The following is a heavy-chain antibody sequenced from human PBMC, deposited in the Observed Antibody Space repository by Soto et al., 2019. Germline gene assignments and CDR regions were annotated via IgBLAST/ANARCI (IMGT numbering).Heavy chain of an antibody. V-gene: IGHV3-66*01. J-gene: IGHJ4*02. D-gene: IGHD5-18*01. CDR1: GFTVSSNY. Sequence: GGSLRLSCAASGFTVSSNYMSWVRQAPGKGLEWVSVIYSGGSTYYADSVKGRFTISRDDSKNTLFLQMNSLRAEDTAVYYCASLDTAMVGGGNWGKGTLVTVSS. CDR2: IYSGGST. CDR3: ASLDTAMVGGGN.